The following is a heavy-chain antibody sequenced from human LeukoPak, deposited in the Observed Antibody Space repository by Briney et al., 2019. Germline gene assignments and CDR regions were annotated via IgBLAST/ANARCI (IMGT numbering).Heavy chain of an antibody. D-gene: IGHD6-19*01. J-gene: IGHJ5*02. CDR3: ARNSSGGWFDP. Sequence: SGDPSPTCTVPCGSISSNIFYLGWIPHPPRKGLEWIGSIYYSGSTSYNPSLKSRVTISVDTSKNQFSLKLSSVTAADTAVYYCARNSSGGWFDPWGQGTLVTVSS. V-gene: IGHV4-39*01. CDR1: CGSISSNIFY. CDR2: IYYSGST.